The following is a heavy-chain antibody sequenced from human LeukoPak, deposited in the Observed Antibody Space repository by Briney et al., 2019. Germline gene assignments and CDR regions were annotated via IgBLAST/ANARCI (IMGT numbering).Heavy chain of an antibody. CDR1: GFTFSSYA. J-gene: IGHJ6*03. D-gene: IGHD3-22*01. Sequence: GGSLRLSCAASGFTFSSYAMNWVRQAPGKGLEWVAAISGSGDSTYSADSVKGRFTISRGNSKNTLYLQMNSLRAEDTAVYYCARGERYYYDSSGYLGYYYYYMDVWGKGPTVTISS. V-gene: IGHV3-23*01. CDR2: ISGSGDST. CDR3: ARGERYYYDSSGYLGYYYYYMDV.